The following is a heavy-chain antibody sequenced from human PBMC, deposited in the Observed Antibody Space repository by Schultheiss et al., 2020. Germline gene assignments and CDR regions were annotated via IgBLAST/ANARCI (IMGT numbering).Heavy chain of an antibody. CDR3: ARNKDRPDY. D-gene: IGHD1-14*01. CDR2: ISSSSSTI. CDR1: GFTFSSYA. J-gene: IGHJ4*02. V-gene: IGHV3-48*01. Sequence: WGSLRLSCAASGFTFSSYAMSWVRQAPGKGLEWVSYISSSSSTIYYADSVKGRFTISRDNAKNSLYLQMNSLRAEDTAVYYCARNKDRPDYWGQGTLVTVSS.